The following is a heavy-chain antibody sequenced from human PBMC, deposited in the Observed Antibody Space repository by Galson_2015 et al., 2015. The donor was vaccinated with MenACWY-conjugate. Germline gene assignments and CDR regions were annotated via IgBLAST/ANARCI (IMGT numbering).Heavy chain of an antibody. J-gene: IGHJ5*02. Sequence: SETLSLTCTVSGGSISSYYWSWIRQPPGKGLEWIGYIYYSGSTNYNPSLKSRVTISVDTSKNQFSLKLSSVTAADTAVYYCARDNYYDSSMDWFDPWGQGTLVTVSS. CDR3: ARDNYYDSSMDWFDP. V-gene: IGHV4-59*01. CDR1: GGSISSYY. CDR2: IYYSGST. D-gene: IGHD3-22*01.